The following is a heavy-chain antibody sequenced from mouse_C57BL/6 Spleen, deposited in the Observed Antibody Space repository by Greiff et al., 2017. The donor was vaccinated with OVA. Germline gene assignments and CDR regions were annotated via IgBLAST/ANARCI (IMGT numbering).Heavy chain of an antibody. Sequence: VQLQQSGAELARPGASVKMSCKASGYTFTSYTMHWVKQRPGQGLEWIGYINPSSGYTKYNQKFKDKATLTADKSSSTAYMQLSSLTSEDSAVYYCARNPYYSNAMDYWGQGTSVTVSS. J-gene: IGHJ4*01. CDR3: ARNPYYSNAMDY. CDR2: INPSSGYT. CDR1: GYTFTSYT. D-gene: IGHD2-5*01. V-gene: IGHV1-4*01.